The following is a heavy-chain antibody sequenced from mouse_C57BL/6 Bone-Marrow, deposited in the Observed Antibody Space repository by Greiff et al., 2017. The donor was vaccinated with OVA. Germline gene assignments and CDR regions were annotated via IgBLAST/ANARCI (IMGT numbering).Heavy chain of an antibody. CDR1: GYAFSSYW. D-gene: IGHD2-4*01. V-gene: IGHV1-80*01. CDR3: ARWDDWDWFAY. Sequence: VKLMESGAELVKPGASVKISCKASGYAFSSYWMNWVKQRPGKGLEWIGQIYPGDGDTNYNGKFKGKATLTADKSSSTAYMQLSSLTSEDSAVYFCARWDDWDWFAYWGQGTLVTVSA. CDR2: IYPGDGDT. J-gene: IGHJ3*01.